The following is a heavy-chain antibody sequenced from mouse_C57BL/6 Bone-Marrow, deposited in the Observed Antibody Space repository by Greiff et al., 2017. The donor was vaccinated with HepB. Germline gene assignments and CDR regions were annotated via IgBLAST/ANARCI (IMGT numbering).Heavy chain of an antibody. CDR3: ARASPLGY. J-gene: IGHJ2*01. CDR2: ISSGSSTI. D-gene: IGHD6-2*01. Sequence: EVKVVESGGGLVKPGGSLKLPCAASGFTFSDYGMHWVRQAPEKGLEWVAYISSGSSTIYYADTVKGRFTISRDNAKNTLFLQMTSLRSEDTAMYYCARASPLGYWGQGTTLTVSS. CDR1: GFTFSDYG. V-gene: IGHV5-17*01.